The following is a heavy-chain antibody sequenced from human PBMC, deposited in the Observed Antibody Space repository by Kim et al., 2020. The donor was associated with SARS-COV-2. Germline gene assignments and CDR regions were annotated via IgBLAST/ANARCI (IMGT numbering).Heavy chain of an antibody. CDR1: GFTFGDYA. CDR3: AKNYAGQLPDSRDDAFDI. J-gene: IGHJ3*02. Sequence: GGSLRLSCAASGFTFGDYAMHWVRQAPGKGLEWVSGISWNSGSIGYADSVKGRFTISRDNAKNSLYLQMNSLRAEDTALYYCAKNYAGQLPDSRDDAFDIWGQGTMVTVSS. D-gene: IGHD2-2*01. V-gene: IGHV3-9*01. CDR2: ISWNSGSI.